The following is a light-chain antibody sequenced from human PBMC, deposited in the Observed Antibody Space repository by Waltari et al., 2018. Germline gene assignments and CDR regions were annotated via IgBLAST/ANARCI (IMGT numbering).Light chain of an antibody. CDR3: QQTYTTPPYT. CDR1: QTISNS. CDR2: GAS. J-gene: IGKJ2*01. Sequence: DIQMTQSPSSLSASVGDRVTITCRASQTISNSLNWYQHKPGKAPNLLIYGASSLNSGVSSRITGSGAGTDFTLIISNLQHEDFATYYCQQTYTTPPYTFGQGTKLELK. V-gene: IGKV1-39*01.